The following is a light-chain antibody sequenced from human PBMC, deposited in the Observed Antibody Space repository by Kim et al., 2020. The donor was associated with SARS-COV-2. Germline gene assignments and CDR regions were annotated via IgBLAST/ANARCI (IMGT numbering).Light chain of an antibody. CDR3: TTWDASLDAWV. V-gene: IGLV1-47*01. CDR1: SSNIGRKH. CDR2: GNK. J-gene: IGLJ3*02. Sequence: GQRVTISCSGSSSNIGRKHAYWYPQFPGTAPKLLVYGNKPRPSGVPDRFSGSKSGTSASLAISGLRTEDEADYYCTTWDASLDAWVFGGGTQLTVL.